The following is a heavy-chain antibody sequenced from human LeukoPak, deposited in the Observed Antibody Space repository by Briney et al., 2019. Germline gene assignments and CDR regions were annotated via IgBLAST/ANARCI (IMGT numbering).Heavy chain of an antibody. Sequence: GGSLRLSCAASGFTVSSNYMSWVRQAPGKGLEWVSVIYSGGSTYYADSVKGRFTVSRDNAKNSLYLQMNSLRAEDTAVYYCAGLGARKMLEYWGQGTLVTVSS. CDR3: AGLGARKMLEY. J-gene: IGHJ4*02. CDR1: GFTVSSNY. CDR2: IYSGGST. V-gene: IGHV3-53*01. D-gene: IGHD4-17*01.